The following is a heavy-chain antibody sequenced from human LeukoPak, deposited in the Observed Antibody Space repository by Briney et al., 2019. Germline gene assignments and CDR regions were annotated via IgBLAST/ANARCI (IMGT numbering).Heavy chain of an antibody. CDR3: ATDRRGAFDI. V-gene: IGHV1-24*01. CDR1: GYTFTSYA. Sequence: ASVKVSCKASGYTFTSYAMHWVRQAPGQRLEWMGGFDPEDGETIYAQKFQGRVTMTEDTSTDTAYMELSSLRSEDTAVYYCATDRRGAFDIWGQGTMVTVSS. J-gene: IGHJ3*02. CDR2: FDPEDGET.